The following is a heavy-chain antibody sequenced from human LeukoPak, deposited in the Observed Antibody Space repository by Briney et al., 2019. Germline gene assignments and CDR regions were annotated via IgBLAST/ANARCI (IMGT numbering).Heavy chain of an antibody. CDR2: FDPEDGET. J-gene: IGHJ4*02. Sequence: ASVKGSCKGSGCTLTELSIHRVRQAPGKWVESMGGFDPEDGETIYAQKFQGRVTITEDTSTDTAYTEMTNRRSEDTAVYYCATFQMELSLYWGQGTLVTASS. D-gene: IGHD3-16*02. V-gene: IGHV1-24*01. CDR1: GCTLTELS. CDR3: ATFQMELSLY.